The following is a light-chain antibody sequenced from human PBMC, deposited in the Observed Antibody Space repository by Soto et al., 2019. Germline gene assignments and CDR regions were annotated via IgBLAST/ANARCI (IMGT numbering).Light chain of an antibody. J-gene: IGKJ1*01. Sequence: DIQMTQSPSTLSASVGNRVTITCRASQSISSWLAWYQQKPGKAPKLLIYDASSLESGVPSRFSGSGSGTEFTLTISSLQPEDFATYYCQQYNSSPWTFGQGTKVDI. V-gene: IGKV1-5*01. CDR3: QQYNSSPWT. CDR1: QSISSW. CDR2: DAS.